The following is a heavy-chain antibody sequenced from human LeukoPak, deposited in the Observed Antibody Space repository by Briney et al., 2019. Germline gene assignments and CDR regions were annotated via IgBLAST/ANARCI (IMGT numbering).Heavy chain of an antibody. J-gene: IGHJ6*02. CDR3: TTDEDWNYARKDV. D-gene: IGHD1-7*01. V-gene: IGHV3-15*07. CDR2: IKSKTDGGTI. CDR1: GFPFTNAW. Sequence: GGSLRLSCAASGFPFTNAWMNWVRQAPGKGLEWVGRIKSKTDGGTIDYAAPVKGRFTISRDDSKSTLYLQMNSLKIEDTAVYYCTTDEDWNYARKDVWGQGATVIVSS.